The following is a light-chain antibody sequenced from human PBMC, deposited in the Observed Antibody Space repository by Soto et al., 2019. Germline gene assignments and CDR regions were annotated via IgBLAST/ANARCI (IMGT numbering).Light chain of an antibody. V-gene: IGKV3-20*01. CDR3: QQCGSSPGFT. J-gene: IGKJ3*01. Sequence: IVWTQYPGTRSLSPGERATLSCMDSQSINIRYLAWYPQKPGQAPSLLIYGAYSRATGIPERFSGSGSETDFKLSIRRLEPEAVSLYAWQQCGSSPGFTGGPGTNVDIK. CDR2: GAY. CDR1: QSINIRY.